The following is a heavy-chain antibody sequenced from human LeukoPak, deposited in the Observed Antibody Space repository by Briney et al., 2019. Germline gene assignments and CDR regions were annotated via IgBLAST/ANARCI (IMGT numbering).Heavy chain of an antibody. J-gene: IGHJ4*02. V-gene: IGHV4-31*03. CDR1: GGSISSGGYY. CDR3: ARVRISSSYYFDY. CDR2: IYYSGST. D-gene: IGHD6-6*01. Sequence: SQTLSLTCTVSGGSISSGGYYWSWIRQHPGKGLEWIGYIYYSGSTYYNPSLKSRVTISVDTSKNQFSLKLSSVTAADTAVYYCARVRISSSYYFDYWGQGTLVTVSS.